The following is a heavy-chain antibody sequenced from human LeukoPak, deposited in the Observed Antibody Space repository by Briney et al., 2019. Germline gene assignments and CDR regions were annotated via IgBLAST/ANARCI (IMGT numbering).Heavy chain of an antibody. J-gene: IGHJ4*02. CDR2: ISGSGGST. Sequence: GGSLRLSCAASGFTFSSYAMSWVRQAPGKGLEWVSAISGSGGSTYYADSVKGRFTISRDNSKNTLYLQMNSLRAEDTAVYYCARDRVGVLRFLEWLLSREPFDYWGQGTLVTVSS. D-gene: IGHD3-3*01. CDR1: GFTFSSYA. V-gene: IGHV3-23*01. CDR3: ARDRVGVLRFLEWLLSREPFDY.